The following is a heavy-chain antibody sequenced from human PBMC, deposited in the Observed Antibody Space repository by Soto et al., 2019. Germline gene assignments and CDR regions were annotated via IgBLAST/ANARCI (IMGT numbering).Heavy chain of an antibody. Sequence: GASGKVSCKASGYIFTGYHIHWVRQAPGRGLEWMGWINPNSGDTEYAQNFQGRVTMTRDTSFNLVYMEMSGLMSDDTAVYYCARDARGTRGFDEMDIWGQGTTVT. CDR2: INPNSGDT. J-gene: IGHJ6*02. CDR1: GYIFTGYH. CDR3: ARDARGTRGFDEMDI. V-gene: IGHV1-2*02. D-gene: IGHD3-9*01.